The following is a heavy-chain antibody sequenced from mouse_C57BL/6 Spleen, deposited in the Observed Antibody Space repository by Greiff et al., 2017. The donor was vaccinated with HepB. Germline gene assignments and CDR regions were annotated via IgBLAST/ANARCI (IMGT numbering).Heavy chain of an antibody. CDR3: ARRAHYYGSSSYFDV. CDR1: GYTFTSYW. D-gene: IGHD1-1*01. Sequence: VQLQQPGAELVKPGASVKLSCKASGYTFTSYWMQWVKQRPGQGLEWIGEIDPSDSYTNYNQKFKGKATLTVDTSSSTAYMQLSSLTSEDSAVYYCARRAHYYGSSSYFDVWGTGTTVTVSS. J-gene: IGHJ1*03. CDR2: IDPSDSYT. V-gene: IGHV1-50*01.